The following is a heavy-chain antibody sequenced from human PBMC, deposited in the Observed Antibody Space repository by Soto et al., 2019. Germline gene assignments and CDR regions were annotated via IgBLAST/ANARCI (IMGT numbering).Heavy chain of an antibody. CDR1: GGSISSYY. J-gene: IGHJ4*02. CDR2: IYYSGST. V-gene: IGHV4-59*01. CDR3: ARSPSGTAMAAIDY. Sequence: TSETLSLTCTVSGGSISSYYWSWIRQPPGKGLEWIGYIYYSGSTNYNPSLKSRVTISVDTSKNQFSLKLSSVTAADTAVYYCARSPSGTAMAAIDYWGQGTLGTGFS. D-gene: IGHD5-18*01.